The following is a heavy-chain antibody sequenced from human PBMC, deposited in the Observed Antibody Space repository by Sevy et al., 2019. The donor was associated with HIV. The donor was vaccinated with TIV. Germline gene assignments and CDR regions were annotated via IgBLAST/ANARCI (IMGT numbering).Heavy chain of an antibody. CDR2: ITRNSYAAYGGTT. Sequence: GGSLRLSCTTSGFTFDDYAMNWFRQAPGKGLEWVAFITRNSYAAYGGTTDYAASVKGRFSISRDDSKSIAYLQMNSLKTEDTAVDYCTRSLATADTPEYYFDYWGQGTLVTVSS. D-gene: IGHD5-12*01. V-gene: IGHV3-49*03. CDR3: TRSLATADTPEYYFDY. J-gene: IGHJ4*02. CDR1: GFTFDDYA.